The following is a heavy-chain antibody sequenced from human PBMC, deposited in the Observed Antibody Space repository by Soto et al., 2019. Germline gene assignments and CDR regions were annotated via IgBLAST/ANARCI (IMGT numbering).Heavy chain of an antibody. CDR2: IYPGDSDT. J-gene: IGHJ4*02. Sequence: GESLKISCKGSGYSFTRYWIGWVRQMPWKGLEWMGIIYPGDSDTRYSPSFQGQVTISADKSIGTAYLQWSSLKASDTAMYYCARHSSSWFTDYWGQGTLVTVSS. D-gene: IGHD6-13*01. CDR3: ARHSSSWFTDY. V-gene: IGHV5-51*01. CDR1: GYSFTRYW.